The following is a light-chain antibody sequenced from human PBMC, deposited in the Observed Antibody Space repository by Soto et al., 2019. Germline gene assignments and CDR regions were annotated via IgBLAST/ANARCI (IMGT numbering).Light chain of an antibody. CDR3: SSYAVSKMT. J-gene: IGLJ2*01. V-gene: IGLV2-8*01. CDR1: IRDIGDYNY. Sequence: QSALTQPPSASGSPGQSVTISCTGTIRDIGDYNYVSWYQQHPGKAPQLIIYEVNKRPSGVPDRFSGSKSGNTASLTVSGLQAEDEADYYCSSYAVSKMTFGGGTKLTVL. CDR2: EVN.